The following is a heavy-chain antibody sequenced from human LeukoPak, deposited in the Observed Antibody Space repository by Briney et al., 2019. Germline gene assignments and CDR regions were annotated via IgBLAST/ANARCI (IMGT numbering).Heavy chain of an antibody. CDR1: GGSFSGYY. V-gene: IGHV3-30*03. D-gene: IGHD1-26*01. Sequence: LSLTCAVYGGSFSGYYWSWIRQPPGKGLEWVAVISYDGSNKYYADSVKGRFTISRDNSKNTLYLQMNSLRAEDTAVYYCARDLGGSYYYYYGMDVWGQGTTVTVSS. CDR3: ARDLGGSYYYYYGMDV. J-gene: IGHJ6*02. CDR2: ISYDGSNK.